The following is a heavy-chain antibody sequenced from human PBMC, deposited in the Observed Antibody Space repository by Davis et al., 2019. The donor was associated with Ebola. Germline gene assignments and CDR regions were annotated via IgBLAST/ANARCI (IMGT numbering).Heavy chain of an antibody. Sequence: SETLSLTCTVSGGSISSSSYYWGWIRQPPGKGLEWIGYIYYSGSTNYNPSIKSRVTISVDTSKNQFPLKLSSVTAADTAVYYCARVYYYYYGMDVWGKGTTVTVSS. CDR2: IYYSGST. CDR3: ARVYYYYYGMDV. CDR1: GGSISSSSYY. J-gene: IGHJ6*04. V-gene: IGHV4-61*05.